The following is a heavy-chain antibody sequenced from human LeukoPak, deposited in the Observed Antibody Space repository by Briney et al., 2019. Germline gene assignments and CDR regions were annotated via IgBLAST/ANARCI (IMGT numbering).Heavy chain of an antibody. Sequence: GAALRLSCSASGFTFSGYAMSWVRQAPGKGRGWVSTISSTGEVTYHADSVKGRVTISRDNSKNTLYLQMTPLRVDDTAIYYCATDYTTGYFPYWGQGTLVTVSS. J-gene: IGHJ4*02. V-gene: IGHV3-23*01. CDR3: ATDYTTGYFPY. CDR2: ISSTGEVT. D-gene: IGHD3-9*01. CDR1: GFTFSGYA.